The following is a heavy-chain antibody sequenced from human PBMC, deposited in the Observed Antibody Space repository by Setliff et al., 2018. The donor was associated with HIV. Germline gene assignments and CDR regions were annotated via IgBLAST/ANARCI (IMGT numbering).Heavy chain of an antibody. V-gene: IGHV3-23*01. CDR1: GFTFSSYA. CDR3: ARTYYYDASGYYRPFDI. J-gene: IGHJ3*02. CDR2: ISGSGGST. Sequence: GGSLRLSCAASGFTFSSYAMSWVRQAPGKGLEWVSTISGSGGSTYYADSVKGRFTIARDNSKNALYLQMNSLRAEDTAVYYCARTYYYDASGYYRPFDIWGQGTMVTVSS. D-gene: IGHD3-22*01.